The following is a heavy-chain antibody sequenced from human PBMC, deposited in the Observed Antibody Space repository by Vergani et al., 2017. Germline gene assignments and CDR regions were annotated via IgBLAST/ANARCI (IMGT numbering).Heavy chain of an antibody. V-gene: IGHV4-31*03. CDR2: IYYSGST. CDR1: GGSISRGGYY. J-gene: IGHJ5*02. CDR3: ASHGNYYDSSGYYYVGWFDP. D-gene: IGHD3-22*01. Sequence: QVQLQESGPGLVKPSQTLSLTCTVSGGSISRGGYYWSWIRQHPGKGLEWIGYIYYSGSTYYNSSLKSRVTISVDTSKNQFSLKLSSVTAADTAVYYCASHGNYYDSSGYYYVGWFDPWGQGALVTVSS.